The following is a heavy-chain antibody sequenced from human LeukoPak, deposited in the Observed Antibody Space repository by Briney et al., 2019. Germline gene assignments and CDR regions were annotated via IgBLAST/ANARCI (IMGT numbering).Heavy chain of an antibody. CDR2: ISYDGSNK. Sequence: GGSLRLSCAASGFTFSSYAMHWVRQAPGKGLEWVAVISYDGSNKYYADSVKGRFTISRDNSKNTLYLQMNSLRAEDTAVYYCARAGLQLWYKGRGFDYWGQGTLVTVSS. CDR3: ARAGLQLWYKGRGFDY. V-gene: IGHV3-30-3*01. CDR1: GFTFSSYA. J-gene: IGHJ4*02. D-gene: IGHD5-18*01.